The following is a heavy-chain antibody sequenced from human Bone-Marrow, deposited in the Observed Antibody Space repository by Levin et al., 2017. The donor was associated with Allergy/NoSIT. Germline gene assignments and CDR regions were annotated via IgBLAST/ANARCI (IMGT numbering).Heavy chain of an antibody. Sequence: PGGSLRLSCLASGFTFNDYGMHWVRQAPGRGLEWVAVVADDGVNKYYASSLKGRFTVSRDNSKNTLYLDMNSLRPEDTAVYFCARDQWLRESYYFDYWGQGTLVTVSS. D-gene: IGHD5-12*01. CDR1: GFTFNDYG. V-gene: IGHV3-30*03. CDR3: ARDQWLRESYYFDY. J-gene: IGHJ4*02. CDR2: VADDGVNK.